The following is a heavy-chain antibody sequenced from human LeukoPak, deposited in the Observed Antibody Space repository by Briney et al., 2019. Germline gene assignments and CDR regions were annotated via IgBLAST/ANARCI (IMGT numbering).Heavy chain of an antibody. Sequence: LTPPLPGDSISISVYYSRCARQHPRKCLECIGYIYYIGSTSYNPSLKSRVTISVDTSKTQFSLQMSSVTSADTAVDYCARGEVNWVDYGDSAAFFDYWGQGTLVTVSS. CDR1: GDSISISVYY. CDR3: ARGEVNWVDYGDSAAFFDY. D-gene: IGHD4-17*01. CDR2: IYYIGST. J-gene: IGHJ4*02. V-gene: IGHV4-31*03.